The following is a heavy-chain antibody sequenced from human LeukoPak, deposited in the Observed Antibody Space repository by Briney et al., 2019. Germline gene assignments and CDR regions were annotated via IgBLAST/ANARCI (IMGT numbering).Heavy chain of an antibody. D-gene: IGHD4-11*01. V-gene: IGHV3-48*03. Sequence: GGSLRLSCVASGFTFSSSEMNWVRQAPGKGLEWISYIATSDTTTHYADSVRGRFTISRDNAKNSLYLQMNSLRAEDTAVYYCARSWASNYGDYWGQGTLVTVSS. J-gene: IGHJ4*02. CDR1: GFTFSSSE. CDR2: IATSDTTT. CDR3: ARSWASNYGDY.